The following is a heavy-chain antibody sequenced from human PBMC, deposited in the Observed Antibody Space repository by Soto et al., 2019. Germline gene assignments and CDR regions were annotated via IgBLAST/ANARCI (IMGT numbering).Heavy chain of an antibody. CDR1: GDTFTSCG. CDR2: ISAYNGNT. J-gene: IGHJ4*01. D-gene: IGHD3-9*01. Sequence: GASTMVSWKNSGDTFTSCGISWVRQAPGQGLEWMGWISAYNGNTNYAQKLQGRVTMTTDTSTSTAYMELRSLRSDDTAVYYCARDGYYDILTGYYTAYYFDYWG. V-gene: IGHV1-18*04. CDR3: ARDGYYDILTGYYTAYYFDY.